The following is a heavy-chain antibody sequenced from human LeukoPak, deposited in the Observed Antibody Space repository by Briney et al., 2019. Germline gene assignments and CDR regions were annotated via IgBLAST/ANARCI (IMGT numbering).Heavy chain of an antibody. CDR2: ISYSGNT. V-gene: IGHV4-31*03. Sequence: SETLSLTCTVSGVSISSVGYYWSWIRQYPGKGLEWIGYISYSGNTYYNPSLKSRISISVDTSKTQFSLNLSSVTAADTALYYCARDWPYYYGGSAYYNAFDIWGQGTMVTVSS. CDR1: GVSISSVGYY. J-gene: IGHJ3*02. CDR3: ARDWPYYYGGSAYYNAFDI. D-gene: IGHD3-22*01.